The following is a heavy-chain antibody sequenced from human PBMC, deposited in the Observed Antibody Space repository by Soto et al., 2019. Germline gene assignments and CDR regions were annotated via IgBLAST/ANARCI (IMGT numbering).Heavy chain of an antibody. V-gene: IGHV1-69*06. D-gene: IGHD3-16*01. Sequence: ASVKVSCKASGGTFSSYAISWVRQAPGQGLEWMGGIIPIFGTANYAQKFQGRVTITADKSTSTAYMELSSLRSEDTAVYYCARDDAYDWTGYPYYYVMDVWGQGTPVTVSS. CDR3: ARDDAYDWTGYPYYYVMDV. CDR2: IIPIFGTA. J-gene: IGHJ6*02. CDR1: GGTFSSYA.